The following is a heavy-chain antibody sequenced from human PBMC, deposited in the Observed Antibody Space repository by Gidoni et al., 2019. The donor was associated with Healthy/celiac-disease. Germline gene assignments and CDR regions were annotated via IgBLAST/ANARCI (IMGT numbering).Heavy chain of an antibody. CDR2: ISPGDSDT. D-gene: IGHD4-17*01. V-gene: IGHV5-51*03. Sequence: EVQPVQSGAEAKKPGAPLKISCKGAGYGFTSYGIGWVRQMPGKGLEWMGIISPGDSDTRSRPSFQGQVTISADKSISTAYLQWSRLKASDTAMYYCASSTVTASPSYYYYGMDVWGQGTTVTALL. CDR3: ASSTVTASPSYYYYGMDV. CDR1: GYGFTSYG. J-gene: IGHJ6*02.